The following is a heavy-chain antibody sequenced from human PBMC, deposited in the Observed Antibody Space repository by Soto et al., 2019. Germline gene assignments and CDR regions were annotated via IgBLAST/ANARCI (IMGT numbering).Heavy chain of an antibody. CDR1: GYTFTSYD. CDR2: MKPNSDNT. Sequence: QVQLVQSGAEVKKPGASVKVSCKASGYTFTSYDINWVRQATGQGLEWMGWMKPNSDNTGYAQKFQGRVTMTRNNPISTPYMELSSLRSEDTAVYYCARGLSQYDSSGYYYWGQGTLVTVSS. D-gene: IGHD3-22*01. J-gene: IGHJ4*02. V-gene: IGHV1-8*01. CDR3: ARGLSQYDSSGYYY.